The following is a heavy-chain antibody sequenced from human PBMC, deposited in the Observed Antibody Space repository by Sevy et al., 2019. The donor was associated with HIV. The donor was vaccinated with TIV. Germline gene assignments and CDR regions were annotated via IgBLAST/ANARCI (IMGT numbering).Heavy chain of an antibody. Sequence: ASVKVSCKASGYTFTSYGISWVRQAPGQGLEWMGWIGAYNGNTNYAQKLQGRVTMTTDTSTSTAYMELRSLRSDDTAVDYCARLDDSSDFFDYWGQGTLVTVSS. CDR1: GYTFTSYG. D-gene: IGHD3-22*01. CDR2: IGAYNGNT. V-gene: IGHV1-18*01. CDR3: ARLDDSSDFFDY. J-gene: IGHJ4*02.